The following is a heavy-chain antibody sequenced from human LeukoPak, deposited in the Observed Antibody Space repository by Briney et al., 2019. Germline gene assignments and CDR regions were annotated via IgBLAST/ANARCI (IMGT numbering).Heavy chain of an antibody. V-gene: IGHV4-34*01. J-gene: IGHJ4*02. CDR3: ARGPSGGGSGWYNYFDY. CDR2: INHGRST. D-gene: IGHD6-19*01. Sequence: PSETLSLTCAVYGGSFSGYFWSWIRQPPGKGLEWIGEINHGRSTNYNASLKSRVTISVDASKNQFSLKLSSVTATDTAVYYCARGPSGGGSGWYNYFDYWGQGTLVTVSS. CDR1: GGSFSGYF.